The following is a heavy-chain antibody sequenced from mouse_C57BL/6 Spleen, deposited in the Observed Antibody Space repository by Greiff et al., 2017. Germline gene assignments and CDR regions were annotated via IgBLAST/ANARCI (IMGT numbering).Heavy chain of an antibody. CDR1: GYTFTDYN. V-gene: IGHV1-22*01. CDR2: INPNNGGT. J-gene: IGHJ4*01. D-gene: IGHD2-1*01. Sequence: VQLQQSGPELVKPGASVKMSCKASGYTFTDYNMHWVKQSHGKSLEWIGYINPNNGGTSYNQKFKGKATLTVNKSSSTAYMELRSLTSEVSAVYYCARRKAWYYGNYPYAMDYWGQGTSVTVAS. CDR3: ARRKAWYYGNYPYAMDY.